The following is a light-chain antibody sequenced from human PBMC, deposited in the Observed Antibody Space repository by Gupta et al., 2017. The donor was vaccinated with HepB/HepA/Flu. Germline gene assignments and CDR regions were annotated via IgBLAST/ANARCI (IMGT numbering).Light chain of an antibody. Sequence: HSALTQPPSASGSPDQSVTISCTGTSSDVGGYNYVSWYQQHPGKAPKLMIYEVSKRPSGVPDRFSGSKSGNTASLTVSGLQAEDEADYYCRSYAGSNNLGVFGGGTKLTVL. CDR2: EVS. J-gene: IGLJ2*01. V-gene: IGLV2-8*01. CDR1: SSDVGGYNY. CDR3: RSYAGSNNLGV.